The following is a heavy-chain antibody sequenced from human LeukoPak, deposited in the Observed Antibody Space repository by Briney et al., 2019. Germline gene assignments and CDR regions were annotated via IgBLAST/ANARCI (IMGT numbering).Heavy chain of an antibody. Sequence: SGTLSLTCAVSGGSISSSNWWSWVRQPPGKGLEWIGEIYHRGTTTYNPSLKSRVTISVDKSKNQFSLKLSSVTAADTAVYYCARQTYYYDSSGYGGWGQGTLVTVSS. CDR2: IYHRGTT. CDR1: GGSISSSNW. J-gene: IGHJ4*02. D-gene: IGHD3-22*01. CDR3: ARQTYYYDSSGYGG. V-gene: IGHV4-4*02.